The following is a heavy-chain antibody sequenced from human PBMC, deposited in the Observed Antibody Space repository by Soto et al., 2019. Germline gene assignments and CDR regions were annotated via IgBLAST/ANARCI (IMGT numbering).Heavy chain of an antibody. CDR2: INAGNGNT. J-gene: IGHJ4*02. Sequence: QVQLVQSGAEVKKPGASVKVSCKASGYTFTSYVMHWVRQAPGQRLEWMGWINAGNGNTKYSQKFQGRVTITRDTSASTAYMELSSLRSEDTAVYYCARDRGDSSGWYGRFDYWGQGTLVTVSS. D-gene: IGHD6-19*01. CDR1: GYTFTSYV. CDR3: ARDRGDSSGWYGRFDY. V-gene: IGHV1-3*01.